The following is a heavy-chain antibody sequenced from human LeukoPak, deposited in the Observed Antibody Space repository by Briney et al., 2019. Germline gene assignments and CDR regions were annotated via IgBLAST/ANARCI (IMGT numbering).Heavy chain of an antibody. CDR2: ISGSGGFT. Sequence: GGSLRLSCAASGFIFSDYYMSWVRQAPGKGLEWVSAISGSGGFTYYADSVKGRFTISRDNSKNTLYLQMNSLRAEDTAVYYCAKQGRGLAAAYFDFWGQGTLVTVSS. CDR1: GFIFSDYY. CDR3: AKQGRGLAAAYFDF. D-gene: IGHD6-13*01. V-gene: IGHV3-23*01. J-gene: IGHJ4*02.